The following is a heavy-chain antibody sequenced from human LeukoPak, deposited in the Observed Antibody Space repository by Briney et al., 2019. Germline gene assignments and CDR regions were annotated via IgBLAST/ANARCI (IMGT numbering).Heavy chain of an antibody. CDR2: MNPNSGNT. CDR3: ARFRGDYDPYFAY. J-gene: IGHJ4*02. CDR1: VYTFTSYD. V-gene: IGHV1-8*01. D-gene: IGHD3-10*01. Sequence: GSSVKVSCKASVYTFTSYDINWVRQATGQGLEWMGWMNPNSGNTGYAQKFQGRVTMTRNTSISTAYMELSSLRSEDTAVYFCARFRGDYDPYFAYWGQGTLVTVSS.